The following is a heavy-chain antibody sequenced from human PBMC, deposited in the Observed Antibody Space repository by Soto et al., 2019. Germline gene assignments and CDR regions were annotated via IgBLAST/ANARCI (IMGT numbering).Heavy chain of an antibody. J-gene: IGHJ5*02. CDR1: GGSISSGGYY. CDR2: IYYSGRT. V-gene: IGHV4-31*03. CDR3: ARVFSDRSSFFDP. D-gene: IGHD6-13*01. Sequence: SETLSLTCTVSGGSISSGGYYWSWIRHHPGKGLEWIGYIYYSGRTYYNPSLKSRVTISVDTSKNQFSLKLSSVTAADTAVYYCARVFSDRSSFFDPWGQGTLVTVSS.